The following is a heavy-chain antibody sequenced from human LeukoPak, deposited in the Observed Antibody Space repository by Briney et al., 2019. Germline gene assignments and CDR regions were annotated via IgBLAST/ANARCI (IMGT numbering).Heavy chain of an antibody. CDR2: ISGSGGST. CDR3: AKDGGPDYGDYGPFDY. J-gene: IGHJ4*02. V-gene: IGHV3-23*01. Sequence: GGSLRLSCAASGFTFSSYAMSWVRQAPGKGLEWVSAISGSGGSTYYADSVKGRFTISRDNSKNTLYLQMNSLRAEDTAVYYCAKDGGPDYGDYGPFDYWGQGTLVTVSS. D-gene: IGHD4-17*01. CDR1: GFTFSSYA.